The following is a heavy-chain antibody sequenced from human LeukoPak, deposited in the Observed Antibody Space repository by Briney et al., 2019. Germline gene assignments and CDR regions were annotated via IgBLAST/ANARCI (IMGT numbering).Heavy chain of an antibody. CDR2: IYHSGST. V-gene: IGHV4-38-2*02. J-gene: IGHJ4*02. CDR3: ARALMVATTYYFDY. Sequence: SETLSLTCTVSGYSISSGYYWGWIRQPPGKGLEWIGSIYHSGSTYYNPSLKSRVTISVDTSKNQFSLKLSSVTAADTAVYYCARALMVATTYYFDYWGQGTLVTVSS. D-gene: IGHD5-12*01. CDR1: GYSISSGYY.